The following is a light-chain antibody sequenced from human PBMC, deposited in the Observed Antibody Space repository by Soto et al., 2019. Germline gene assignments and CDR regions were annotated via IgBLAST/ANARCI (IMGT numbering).Light chain of an antibody. CDR1: QSIRTD. Sequence: DIVMTQSPATVSVSPGERATLSCSASQSIRTDLAWYQQKSGQGPRLLIYGASSRATGIPDRFSASGSGTDFTLTISKLEPEDFAVYYCQQFGVSPTFGGGTKVDI. V-gene: IGKV3-20*01. CDR3: QQFGVSPT. J-gene: IGKJ4*01. CDR2: GAS.